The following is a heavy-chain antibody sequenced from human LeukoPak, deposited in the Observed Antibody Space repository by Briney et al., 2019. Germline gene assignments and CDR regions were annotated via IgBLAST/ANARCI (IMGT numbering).Heavy chain of an antibody. V-gene: IGHV4-34*01. CDR2: INHSGST. J-gene: IGHJ4*02. CDR3: ARVGYYDSSGPLVY. Sequence: SETLSLTCTVSGGSISSYYWSWIRQPPGKGLEWIGEINHSGSTNYNPSLKSRVTISVDTSKNQFSLKLSSVTAADTAVYYCARVGYYDSSGPLVYWGQGTLVTVSS. CDR1: GGSISSYY. D-gene: IGHD3-22*01.